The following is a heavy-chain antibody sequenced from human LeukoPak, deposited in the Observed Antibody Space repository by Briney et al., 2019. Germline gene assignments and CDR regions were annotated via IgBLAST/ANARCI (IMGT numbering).Heavy chain of an antibody. Sequence: GESLRPSCAAAGLTPDDFCINWVRHVPRNVREWGSCIIWNVDRIGYAASVQGRLTISRDNAKNSLYLQINSLRAEDTALYYCARSRITIFGVSTRGAFDIWGQGTMVTVSS. CDR2: IIWNVDRI. D-gene: IGHD3-3*01. J-gene: IGHJ3*02. V-gene: IGHV3-20*04. CDR1: GLTPDDFC. CDR3: ARSRITIFGVSTRGAFDI.